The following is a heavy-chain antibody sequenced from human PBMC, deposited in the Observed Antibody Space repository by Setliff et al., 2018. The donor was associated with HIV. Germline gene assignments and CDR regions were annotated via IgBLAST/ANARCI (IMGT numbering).Heavy chain of an antibody. V-gene: IGHV4-34*01. CDR3: AREQWLVTRGYFDS. CDR1: SGSFSGYY. D-gene: IGHD6-19*01. CDR2: INHSGST. Sequence: PSETLSLTCAVYSGSFSGYYWSWIRQPPGKGLEWIGEINHSGSTNYNPSLKSRVTISIDTSKNQFSVKLNFVTAADMAVYYCAREQWLVTRGYFDSWGQGIMVTVSS. J-gene: IGHJ4*02.